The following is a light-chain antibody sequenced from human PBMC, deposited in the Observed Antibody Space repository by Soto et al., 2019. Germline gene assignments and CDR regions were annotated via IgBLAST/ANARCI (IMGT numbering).Light chain of an antibody. CDR3: QSYHSSLRGV. CDR2: GNT. J-gene: IGLJ1*01. V-gene: IGLV1-40*01. CDR1: SSSFGAGYD. Sequence: QAVVTQPPSVSGAPGQRVTISCTGSSSSFGAGYDVHWYQQLPGTAPKLLLYGNTNRPSGVPDRFSGSKSGTSASLAITGLQAEDEADYYCQSYHSSLRGVFGTGTKLTVL.